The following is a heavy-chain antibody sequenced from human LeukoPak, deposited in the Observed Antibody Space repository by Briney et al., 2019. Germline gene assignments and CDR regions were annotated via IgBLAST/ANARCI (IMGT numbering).Heavy chain of an antibody. Sequence: GGSLRLSCAASGFTFSGSAMHWVRQASGKGLEWVGRIRSKANSYATAYAASVKGRFTISRDDSKNTAYLEMNSLKTEDTAVYYCTPGIAVAFWGQGTLVTVSS. CDR3: TPGIAVAF. D-gene: IGHD6-19*01. CDR1: GFTFSGSA. V-gene: IGHV3-73*01. J-gene: IGHJ4*02. CDR2: IRSKANSYAT.